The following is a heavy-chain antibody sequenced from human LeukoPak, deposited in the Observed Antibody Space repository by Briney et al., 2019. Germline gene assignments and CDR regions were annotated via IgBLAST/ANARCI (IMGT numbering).Heavy chain of an antibody. CDR3: ATASKAGCTSTSDYYYYGMDV. D-gene: IGHD6-19*01. CDR1: GYTLTELS. J-gene: IGHJ6*02. Sequence: ASVKVSCKVSGYTLTELSMHWVRQAPGKGLEWMGGFDPEDGETIYAQKFQGRVTMTEDTSTDTAYMELSSLRSEDTAVYYCATASKAGCTSTSDYYYYGMDVWGQGTTVTVSS. V-gene: IGHV1-24*01. CDR2: FDPEDGET.